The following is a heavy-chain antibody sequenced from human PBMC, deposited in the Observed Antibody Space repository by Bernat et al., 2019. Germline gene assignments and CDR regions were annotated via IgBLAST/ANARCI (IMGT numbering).Heavy chain of an antibody. CDR2: ISRDGENT. D-gene: IGHD3-10*01. J-gene: IGHJ4*02. V-gene: IGHV3-23*01. CDR3: AKVSAPYLDY. Sequence: DVQLMESGGDLVQPGGSLRLSCAASGFTFSDSGMSWVRLPPGKGLGWVSTISRDGENTHYAGSVQGRFTISRDNTQSTLYLQMDSLRAEDAAIYYCAKVSAPYLDYWGQGALVTVSS. CDR1: GFTFSDSG.